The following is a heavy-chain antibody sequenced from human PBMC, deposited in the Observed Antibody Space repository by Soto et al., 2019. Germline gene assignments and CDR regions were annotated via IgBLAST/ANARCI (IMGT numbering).Heavy chain of an antibody. CDR2: ISWNSGSI. CDR3: ATGQAAAIQPSDY. J-gene: IGHJ4*02. V-gene: IGHV3-9*01. CDR1: GFTFDDYA. D-gene: IGHD2-2*01. Sequence: EVQLVESGGGLVQPGRSLRLSCAASGFTFDDYAMHWVRQAPGKGLEWVSGISWNSGSIGYADSVKGRFTISRDNXKNSLYLQMNSLRAEDTALYYCATGQAAAIQPSDYWGQGTLVTVSS.